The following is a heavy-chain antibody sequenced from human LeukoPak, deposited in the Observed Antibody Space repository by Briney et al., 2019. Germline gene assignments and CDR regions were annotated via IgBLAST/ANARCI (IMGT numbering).Heavy chain of an antibody. CDR2: ISSSGSTI. D-gene: IGHD6-13*01. J-gene: IGHJ4*02. CDR3: ARGDPGIAAAGELFDY. Sequence: GGSLRLSCAASGFTFSSYEMNWVRQAPGKGLEWVSYISSSGSTIYCADSVEGRFTISRDNAKNSLYLQMNSLRAEDTAVYYCARGDPGIAAAGELFDYWGQGTLVTVSS. CDR1: GFTFSSYE. V-gene: IGHV3-48*03.